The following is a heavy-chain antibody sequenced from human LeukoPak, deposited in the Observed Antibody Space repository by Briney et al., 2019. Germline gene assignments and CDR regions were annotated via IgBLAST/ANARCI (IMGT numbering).Heavy chain of an antibody. J-gene: IGHJ6*02. D-gene: IGHD3-16*01. V-gene: IGHV3-74*01. Sequence: GGSLRLSCAASGFTFSSHWMHWVRQAPGKGLVWVSRINSDGSSISYADSVKGRFTISRDNAKNTLYLQMNSLRAEDTAVYYCARGGVPPALPYYYGMDVWGQGTTVTVSS. CDR3: ARGGVPPALPYYYGMDV. CDR2: INSDGSSI. CDR1: GFTFSSHW.